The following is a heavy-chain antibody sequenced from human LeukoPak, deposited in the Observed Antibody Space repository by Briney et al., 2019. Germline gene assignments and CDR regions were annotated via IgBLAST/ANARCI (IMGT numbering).Heavy chain of an antibody. Sequence: GGSLRLSCAASGFAFSGYWMHWVRQAPGKGLVWVSRINTDGSSTSYTDSVKGRFTISRDNAKNTLFLQMNSLRAEDTAVYYCTRGAPYSSSWPWGQGTLVTVSS. CDR2: INTDGSST. D-gene: IGHD6-13*01. V-gene: IGHV3-74*01. CDR1: GFAFSGYW. J-gene: IGHJ5*02. CDR3: TRGAPYSSSWP.